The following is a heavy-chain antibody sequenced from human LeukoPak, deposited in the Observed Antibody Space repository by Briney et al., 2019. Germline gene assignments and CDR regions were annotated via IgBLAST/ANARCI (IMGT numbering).Heavy chain of an antibody. CDR3: ARDVDTPLVYPGLSH. V-gene: IGHV3-21*01. Sequence: GGSLRLSCAASGFKFSDYSMNWVRQAPGKGLEWVSSISSGSGYIYYADSLKGRFTISKDNAKNSLFLQIDSLRVEDTALYYCARDVDTPLVYPGLSHWGQGTLVTVSS. J-gene: IGHJ4*02. CDR1: GFKFSDYS. CDR2: ISSGSGYI. D-gene: IGHD5-18*01.